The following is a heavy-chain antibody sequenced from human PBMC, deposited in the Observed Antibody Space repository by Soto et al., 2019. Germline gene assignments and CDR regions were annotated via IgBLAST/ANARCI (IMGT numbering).Heavy chain of an antibody. Sequence: QVQLVQSGAEVKKPGVSLKVSCKASGYTFTSYDINWVRQATGQGLEWMGWMNPNSGNTGYAQKFQGRVTMTRNTSISTAYMELSSLRSEDTAVYYCARRGYSSSWYYYYYYGMDVWGQGTTVTVSS. CDR1: GYTFTSYD. D-gene: IGHD6-13*01. V-gene: IGHV1-8*01. J-gene: IGHJ6*02. CDR2: MNPNSGNT. CDR3: ARRGYSSSWYYYYYYGMDV.